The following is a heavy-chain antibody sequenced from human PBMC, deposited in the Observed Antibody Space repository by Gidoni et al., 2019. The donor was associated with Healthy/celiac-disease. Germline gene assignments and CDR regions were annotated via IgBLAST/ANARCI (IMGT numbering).Heavy chain of an antibody. Sequence: QVQLVESGGGVVQPGRSLRLSCAASGFTFSSYAMHWVRQAPGKGLEWVAVISYDGSNKYYADSVKGRFTISRDNSKNTLYLQMNSLRAEDTAVYYCARELSSTSCYAVFWCYYYGMDVWGQGTTVTVSS. D-gene: IGHD2-2*01. CDR2: ISYDGSNK. CDR1: GFTFSSYA. CDR3: ARELSSTSCYAVFWCYYYGMDV. J-gene: IGHJ6*02. V-gene: IGHV3-30*04.